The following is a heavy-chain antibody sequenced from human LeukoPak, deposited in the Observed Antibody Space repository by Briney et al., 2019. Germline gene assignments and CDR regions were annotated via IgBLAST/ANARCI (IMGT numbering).Heavy chain of an antibody. J-gene: IGHJ5*02. V-gene: IGHV1-8*01. D-gene: IGHD2-2*01. CDR3: ARGVVPAAYNNWFDP. CDR2: MNPNSGNT. CDR1: GYTFTSYD. Sequence: GASVKVSCKASGYTFTSYDINWVRQAPGQGLEWMGWMNPNSGNTGYAQKFQGRVTMTRNTSISTAYMELSSLRSEDTAVYYCARGVVPAAYNNWFDPWGQGTLVTVSS.